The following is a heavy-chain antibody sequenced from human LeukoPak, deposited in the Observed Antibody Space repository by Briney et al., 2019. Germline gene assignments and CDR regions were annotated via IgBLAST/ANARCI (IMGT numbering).Heavy chain of an antibody. CDR1: GFTISSNY. V-gene: IGHV3-66*01. CDR2: IYSGGST. CDR3: ASTKHYNGSGSLDY. D-gene: IGHD3-10*01. J-gene: IGHJ4*02. Sequence: GGSLRLSCAASGFTISSNYMSWVRQPPGKGLEWVSVIYSGGSTYYADSVKGRFTISRDTSKNTLYLQMNGLRAEDTAVYYCASTKHYNGSGSLDYWGQGTLVTVSS.